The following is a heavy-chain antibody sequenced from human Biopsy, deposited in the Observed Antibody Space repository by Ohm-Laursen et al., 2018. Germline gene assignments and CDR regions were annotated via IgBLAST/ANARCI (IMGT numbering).Heavy chain of an antibody. D-gene: IGHD3-16*01. CDR1: GFTFTSSA. V-gene: IGHV1-58*02. CDR2: IVVGSGNT. J-gene: IGHJ4*02. Sequence: EASVKVSCKASGFTFTSSAMQWVRQARGQRLEWIGWIVVGSGNTNYAQKFQERVNITRDMSTSTAYMELSSLRSEDTAVYYCAADKNAGEPYFDYWGQGTLVTVSS. CDR3: AADKNAGEPYFDY.